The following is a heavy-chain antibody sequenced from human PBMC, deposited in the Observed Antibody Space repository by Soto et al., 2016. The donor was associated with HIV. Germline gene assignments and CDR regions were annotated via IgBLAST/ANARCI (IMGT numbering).Heavy chain of an antibody. CDR2: LYSSGTT. J-gene: IGHJ4*01. CDR3: ASRRLTYYXGLTLEY. D-gene: IGHD2-21*01. CDR1: DDSISNSNFY. Sequence: QLQLQESGPGQVKPSETLSLTCHVSDDSISNSNFYWAWIRQPPGKGLEWIGSLYSSGTTSSNASLKSRVTISVDTSRKQFSLNLASVTAADTAIYYCASRRLTYYXGLTLEYWG. V-gene: IGHV4-39*01.